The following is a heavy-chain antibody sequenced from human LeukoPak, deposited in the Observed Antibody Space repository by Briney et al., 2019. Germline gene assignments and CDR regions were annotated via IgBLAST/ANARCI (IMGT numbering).Heavy chain of an antibody. CDR3: ARAYDWFDP. J-gene: IGHJ5*02. D-gene: IGHD3-16*01. CDR1: GGSFSGYY. Sequence: TLSLTCAVYGGSFSGYYWSWIRQPPGKGLEWIGYIYYSGSTYYNPSLKSRITISVDTSKNQFSLKLSSVTAADTAVYYCARAYDWFDPWGQGALVTVSS. V-gene: IGHV4-34*09. CDR2: IYYSGST.